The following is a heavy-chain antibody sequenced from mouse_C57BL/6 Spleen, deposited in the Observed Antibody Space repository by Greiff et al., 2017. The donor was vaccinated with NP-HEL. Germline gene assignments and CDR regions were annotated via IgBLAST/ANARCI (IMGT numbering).Heavy chain of an antibody. D-gene: IGHD2-4*01. CDR1: GFTFSDYY. CDR3: ARVYDYKYYFDY. V-gene: IGHV5-16*01. J-gene: IGHJ2*01. CDR2: INYDGSST. Sequence: EVKLMESEGGLVQPGSSMKLSCTASGFTFSDYYMAWVRQVPEKGLEWVANINYDGSSTYYLDSLKSRFIISRDNAKNILYLQMSSLKSEDTATYYCARVYDYKYYFDYWGQGTTLTVSS.